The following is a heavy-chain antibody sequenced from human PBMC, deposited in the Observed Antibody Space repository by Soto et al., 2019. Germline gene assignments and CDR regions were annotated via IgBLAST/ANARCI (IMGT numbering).Heavy chain of an antibody. V-gene: IGHV5-10-1*01. Sequence: GESLEISCMGSGYSFPSYWISLVRQIPGKGLEWMGRSDPSDSYTNYSPSFQGHVTISADKSISTAYLQWSRLKASDTAMYYCARHKPDYYDITGYLVFDDWGQGTLVTVSS. D-gene: IGHD3-22*01. CDR3: ARHKPDYYDITGYLVFDD. CDR2: SDPSDSYT. CDR1: GYSFPSYW. J-gene: IGHJ4*02.